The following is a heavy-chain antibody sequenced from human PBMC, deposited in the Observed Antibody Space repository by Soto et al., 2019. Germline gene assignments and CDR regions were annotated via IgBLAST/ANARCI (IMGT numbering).Heavy chain of an antibody. CDR3: ARGEYQLLDYYYYGMDV. J-gene: IGHJ6*02. CDR2: INPNSGGT. CDR1: GYTFTGYY. Sequence: SVKVSCKASGYTFTGYYMHWVRQAPAQGLEWMGWINPNSGGTNYAQKFQGWVTMTRDTSISTAYMELSRLRSDDTAVYYCARGEYQLLDYYYYGMDVWGQGTTVTVSS. V-gene: IGHV1-2*04. D-gene: IGHD2-2*01.